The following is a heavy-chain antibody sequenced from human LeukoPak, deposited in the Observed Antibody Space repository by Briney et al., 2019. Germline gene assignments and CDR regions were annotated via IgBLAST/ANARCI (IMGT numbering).Heavy chain of an antibody. J-gene: IGHJ4*02. V-gene: IGHV1-2*02. CDR1: GYNFIDNY. CDR3: ARSPD. Sequence: GASVKVSCKASGYNFIDNYIHWVRQAPGQGLEWMGLIKPNSGGTNYAQKFQGRVTMTSDTSISTAFMELNSLRSGDTAVYYCARSPDWGQGTLLTVSS. CDR2: IKPNSGGT.